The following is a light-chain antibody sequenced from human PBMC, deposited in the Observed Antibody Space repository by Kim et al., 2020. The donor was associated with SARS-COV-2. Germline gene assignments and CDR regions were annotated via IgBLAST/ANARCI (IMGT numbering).Light chain of an antibody. V-gene: IGLV3-19*01. J-gene: IGLJ2*01. Sequence: ALGQTVRLTCQGDSLKNYYATRYQQRPGHAPLLVLYSKSNRPSGIPDRFSGSASGNTASLTITGAQAEDEADYYCTSRDSSGDHVVFGGGTKVTVL. CDR3: TSRDSSGDHVV. CDR1: SLKNYY. CDR2: SKS.